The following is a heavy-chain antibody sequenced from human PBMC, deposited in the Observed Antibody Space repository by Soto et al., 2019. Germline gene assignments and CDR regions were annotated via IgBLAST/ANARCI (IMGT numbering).Heavy chain of an antibody. D-gene: IGHD5-12*01. Sequence: QVQLVQSGAEVKKPGSSVKVSCKASGGTFSSYAISWVRQAPGQGLEWMGGIIPIFGTANYAQKFQGRFTITADESTSPASMELSSLRSEDTAVYYCACGDGYKASQNTYYYGMDVWGQGTTVTVSS. CDR1: GGTFSSYA. V-gene: IGHV1-69*01. J-gene: IGHJ6*02. CDR2: IIPIFGTA. CDR3: ACGDGYKASQNTYYYGMDV.